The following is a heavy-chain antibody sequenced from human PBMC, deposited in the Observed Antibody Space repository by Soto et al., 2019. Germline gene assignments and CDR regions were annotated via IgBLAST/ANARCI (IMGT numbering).Heavy chain of an antibody. D-gene: IGHD3-9*01. CDR2: IYAGGNT. V-gene: IGHV3-53*01. J-gene: IGHJ4*02. CDR1: GFSVTSNY. CDR3: ARVTTFYDILTSSYALNYFDY. Sequence: VQLVESGGTLVQPGGSLRLSCAASGFSVTSNYMTWVRQAPGKGLECVSVIYAGGNTYYPDSVKGRLTISSDNSKNTLFLQMNNLRAEDTAVYYCARVTTFYDILTSSYALNYFDYWGQGTRVTVSS.